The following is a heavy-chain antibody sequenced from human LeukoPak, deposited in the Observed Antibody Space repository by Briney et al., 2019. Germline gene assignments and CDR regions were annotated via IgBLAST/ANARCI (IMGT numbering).Heavy chain of an antibody. V-gene: IGHV3-21*01. D-gene: IGHD4-17*01. CDR1: GFTFSSYN. CDR3: ATIDYGAFDI. Sequence: GGSLRLSCAASGFTFSSYNINWVRKAPGKGLEWVSSISSSSSYIYYADSVKGRFTISRDNAKNSLYLQMNSLRAEDTAVYYCATIDYGAFDIWGQGTMVTVSS. CDR2: ISSSSSYI. J-gene: IGHJ3*02.